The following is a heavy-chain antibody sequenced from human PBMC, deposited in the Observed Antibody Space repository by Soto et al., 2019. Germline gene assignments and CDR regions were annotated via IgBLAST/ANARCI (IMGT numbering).Heavy chain of an antibody. J-gene: IGHJ4*02. CDR2: IYDSGSS. CDR1: GASISSGVYV. CDR3: SREKGYTSVPTNFDY. D-gene: IGHD5-12*01. Sequence: PSETLSLTCTVSGASISSGVYVWSWIRQSPGKGLEWIGYIYDSGSSYYNPSLKSRVTMSVDTSKNQFSLKLRSVTAADTAVYYFSREKGYTSVPTNFDYWGQGTLVTVSS. V-gene: IGHV4-30-4*01.